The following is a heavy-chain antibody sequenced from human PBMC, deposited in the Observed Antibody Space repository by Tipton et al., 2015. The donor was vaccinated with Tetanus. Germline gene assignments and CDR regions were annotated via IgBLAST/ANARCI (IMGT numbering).Heavy chain of an antibody. CDR1: GGSFSGYY. Sequence: TLSLTCAVYGGSFSGYYWSWIRQPPGKGLEWIGEINHSGSTNYNPSLKSRVTISVGTPKNQFSLKLSSVTAADTAVYHCARGLRPSSPPGLPCWFDPWGQGALVTVSS. CDR2: INHSGST. CDR3: ARGLRPSSPPGLPCWFDP. V-gene: IGHV4-34*01. J-gene: IGHJ5*02. D-gene: IGHD4-17*01.